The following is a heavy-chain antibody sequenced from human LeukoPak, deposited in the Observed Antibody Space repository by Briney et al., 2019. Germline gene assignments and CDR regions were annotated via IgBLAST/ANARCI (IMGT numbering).Heavy chain of an antibody. V-gene: IGHV1-2*04. CDR2: INPNSGGT. Sequence: GASVKVSCKASGYTFTGYYMHWVRQAPGQGLEWMGWINPNSGGTNYAQKFQGWVTMTRDTSISTAYMKLSRLRSDDTAVYYCARADGYDSSGYYFDYWGQGTLVTVSS. J-gene: IGHJ4*02. CDR1: GYTFTGYY. D-gene: IGHD3-22*01. CDR3: ARADGYDSSGYYFDY.